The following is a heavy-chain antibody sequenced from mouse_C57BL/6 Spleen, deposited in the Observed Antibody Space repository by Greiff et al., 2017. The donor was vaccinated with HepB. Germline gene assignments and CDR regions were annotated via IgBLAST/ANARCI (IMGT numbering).Heavy chain of an antibody. CDR3: ARSDTWYFDV. CDR1: GYTFTSYW. CDR2: IDPSDSYT. Sequence: QVQLKQPGAELVMPGASVKLSCKASGYTFTSYWMHWVKQRPGQGLEWIGEIDPSDSYTNYNQKFKGKSTLTVDKSSSTAYMQLSSLTSEDSAVYYCARSDTWYFDVWGTGTTVTVSS. V-gene: IGHV1-69*01. J-gene: IGHJ1*03.